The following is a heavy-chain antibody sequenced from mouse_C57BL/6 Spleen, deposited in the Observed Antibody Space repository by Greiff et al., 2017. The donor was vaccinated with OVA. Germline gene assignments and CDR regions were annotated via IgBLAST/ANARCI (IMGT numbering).Heavy chain of an antibody. Sequence: EVQLQQSGPELVKPGASVKISCKASGYTFTDYYMNWVKQSHGKSLEWIGDINPNNGGTSYNQKFKGKATLTVDKSSSTAYMELRSLTSEDSAVYYCAMPELSPGGYWGQGTTLTVSS. V-gene: IGHV1-26*01. J-gene: IGHJ2*01. CDR1: GYTFTDYY. CDR3: AMPELSPGGY. CDR2: INPNNGGT. D-gene: IGHD2-12*01.